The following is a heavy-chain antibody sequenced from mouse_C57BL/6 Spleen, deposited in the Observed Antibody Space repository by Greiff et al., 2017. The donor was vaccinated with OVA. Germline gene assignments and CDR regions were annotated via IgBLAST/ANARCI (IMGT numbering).Heavy chain of an antibody. CDR1: GYAFSSYW. D-gene: IGHD2-4*01. J-gene: IGHJ3*01. CDR3: ARDRNDYDAFAH. Sequence: QVQLQQSGAELVKPGASVKISCKASGYAFSSYWMNWVKQRPGKGLEWIGQIYPGDGDTNYNGKFKGKATLTADKSSSTAYMQLSSLTSEDSAVYFCARDRNDYDAFAHWGQGTLVTVSA. CDR2: IYPGDGDT. V-gene: IGHV1-80*01.